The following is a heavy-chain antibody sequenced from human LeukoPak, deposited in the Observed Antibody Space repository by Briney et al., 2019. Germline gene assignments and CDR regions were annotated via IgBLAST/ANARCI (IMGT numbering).Heavy chain of an antibody. J-gene: IGHJ4*02. CDR3: VREPYCSGGSCYTSGFDC. CDR1: GVTLSRYW. V-gene: IGHV3-74*01. D-gene: IGHD2-15*01. Sequence: GGSLRLSCAASGVTLSRYWMHWVRQAPGKGLVWVSRIKNDGSRTTYADAVKVRFTISRDSAKNTLYLQMNSLSDDDTAVYYCVREPYCSGGSCYTSGFDCWGQGTLVTVSS. CDR2: IKNDGSRT.